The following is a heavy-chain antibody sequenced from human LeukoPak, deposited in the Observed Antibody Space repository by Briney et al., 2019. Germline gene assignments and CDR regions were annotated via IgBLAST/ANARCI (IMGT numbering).Heavy chain of an antibody. CDR2: INHSGSP. V-gene: IGHV4-34*01. CDR1: GGSFSDYY. CDR3: GSRRTAMFGVIKGPIDY. J-gene: IGHJ4*02. D-gene: IGHD3-3*01. Sequence: ASETLSLTCAVYGGSFSDYYWTWIRQPPGKGLEWIGEINHSGSPNNNPSLKSRVSISFDTSKNQFSLKLTSVTAADTAVYYCGSRRTAMFGVIKGPIDYWGQGTLVTVSS.